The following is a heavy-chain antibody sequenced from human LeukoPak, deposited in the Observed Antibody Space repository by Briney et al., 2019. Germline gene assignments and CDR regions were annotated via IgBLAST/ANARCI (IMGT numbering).Heavy chain of an antibody. V-gene: IGHV1-2*02. CDR3: ASRYCSSTSCSYYYYYMDV. D-gene: IGHD2-2*01. J-gene: IGHJ6*03. Sequence: ASVKVSCKASGYTFTGYYMHWVRQAPGQGLEWMGWINPNSGGTNYAQKFQGRVTMTRDTSISTAYMELSRLRSDDTAVYCCASRYCSSTSCSYYYYYMDVWGKGTTVTVSS. CDR1: GYTFTGYY. CDR2: INPNSGGT.